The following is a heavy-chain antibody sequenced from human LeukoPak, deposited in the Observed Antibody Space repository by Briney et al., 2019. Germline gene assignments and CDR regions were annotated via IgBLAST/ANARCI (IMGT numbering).Heavy chain of an antibody. CDR2: ISSNGGGTYGT. D-gene: IGHD4-11*01. Sequence: GSLRLSCAASRFTVSSNYMNWVRQAPGKGLEYVAAISSNGGGTYGTYYANSVKGRFTVSRDNSKNMLYLQMGSLTVEDMAVYYCARAYGNSDDYWGQGTLVTVSS. V-gene: IGHV3-64*01. CDR1: RFTVSSNY. J-gene: IGHJ4*02. CDR3: ARAYGNSDDY.